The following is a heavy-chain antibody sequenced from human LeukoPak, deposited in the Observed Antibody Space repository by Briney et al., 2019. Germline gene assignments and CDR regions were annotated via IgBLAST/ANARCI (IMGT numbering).Heavy chain of an antibody. CDR2: INWNGGST. D-gene: IGHD2-2*01. CDR3: ARRQVVPAADDYYYYMDV. V-gene: IGHV3-20*01. CDR1: GFTFDDYG. Sequence: GGSLRLSYAASGFTFDDYGMSWVRQAPGKGLEWVSGINWNGGSTGYADSVKGRFTISRDNAKNSLYLQMNSLRAEDTALYHCARRQVVPAADDYYYYMDVWGKGTTVTVSS. J-gene: IGHJ6*03.